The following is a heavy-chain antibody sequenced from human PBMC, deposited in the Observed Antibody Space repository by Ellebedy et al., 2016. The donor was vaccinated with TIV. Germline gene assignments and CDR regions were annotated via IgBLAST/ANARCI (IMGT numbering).Heavy chain of an antibody. J-gene: IGHJ3*02. CDR2: IYFSGPT. D-gene: IGHD1-1*01. CDR1: GYSISSGYY. V-gene: IGHV4-38-2*02. CDR3: ARGPVLYNFDAFYI. Sequence: SETLSLTCTVSGYSISSGYYWGWIRQPPGKGLEWIASIYFSGPTYYTPSLKSRVTISADTSKNQVSLKVTSVTAPDTAAYYCARGPVLYNFDAFYIWGQGTMVTVSS.